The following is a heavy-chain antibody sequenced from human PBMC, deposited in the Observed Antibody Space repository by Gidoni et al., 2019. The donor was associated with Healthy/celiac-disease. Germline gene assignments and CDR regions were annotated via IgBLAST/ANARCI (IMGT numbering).Heavy chain of an antibody. J-gene: IGHJ4*02. CDR3: ASTEVQDYYDSSGYYVG. V-gene: IGHV1-69*01. Sequence: QVQLVQSGAEVKKPGSAVKVSCKASGGTFSSYAISWVRQAPGQGLEWMGGIIPIFGTANYAQKFQGRVTITADESTSTAYMELSSLRSADTAVYYCASTEVQDYYDSSGYYVGWGQGTLVTVSS. CDR2: IIPIFGTA. CDR1: GGTFSSYA. D-gene: IGHD3-22*01.